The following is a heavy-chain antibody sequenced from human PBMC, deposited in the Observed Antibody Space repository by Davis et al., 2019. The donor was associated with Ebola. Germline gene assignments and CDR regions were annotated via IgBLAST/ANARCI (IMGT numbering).Heavy chain of an antibody. CDR2: IYPGDSDP. V-gene: IGHV5-51*01. CDR3: ALRDMATTFAS. J-gene: IGHJ4*02. Sequence: GESLKISCTGSDDSFTSNYIDWVRQTPGKGLEWMGSIYPGDSDPRYSPSFQGRVTISADKSIRTAYLLWSSLKASDTAIYYCALRDMATTFASWGQGTLVTVSS. D-gene: IGHD5-24*01. CDR1: DDSFTSNY.